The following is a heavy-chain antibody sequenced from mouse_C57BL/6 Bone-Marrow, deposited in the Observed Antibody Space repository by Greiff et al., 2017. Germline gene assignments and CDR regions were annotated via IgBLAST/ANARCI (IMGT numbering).Heavy chain of an antibody. D-gene: IGHD2-3*01. CDR2: IDPEIGDP. CDR1: GYNIKDDY. J-gene: IGHJ2*01. V-gene: IGHV14-4*01. CDR3: SSFDDNYFDF. Sequence: VQLQQSGAELVRPGASVKLSCTASGYNIKDDYINWVKQRPEKGLEWIGRIDPEIGDPDYASKCQGKATITSDTSSNTAYRQLSSLTSEDTAVYYSSSFDDNYFDFWGQGPPLTVAS.